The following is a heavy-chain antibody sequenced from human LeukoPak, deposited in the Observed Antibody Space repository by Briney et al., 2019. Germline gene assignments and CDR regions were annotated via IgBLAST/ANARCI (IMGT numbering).Heavy chain of an antibody. CDR1: GGSISSYY. D-gene: IGHD1-26*01. V-gene: IGHV4-59*01. CDR3: ARVGSGSYGPFDY. Sequence: SETLSLTCTVSGGSISSYYWTWIRQPPGKRLEWIGHIYYSGSTNYNPSLKSRVTMSVDTSKNQFSLRMSSVTAADTAVFYCARVGSGSYGPFDYWGQGTLVTVSS. J-gene: IGHJ4*02. CDR2: IYYSGST.